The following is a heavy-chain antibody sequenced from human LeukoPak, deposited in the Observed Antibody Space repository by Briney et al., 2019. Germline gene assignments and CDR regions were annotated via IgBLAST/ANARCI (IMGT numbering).Heavy chain of an antibody. J-gene: IGHJ3*02. CDR2: IYHSGST. V-gene: IGHV4-59*12. CDR1: GGSISSYY. D-gene: IGHD3-9*01. Sequence: SETLSLTCTVSGGSISSYYWSWIRQPPGKGLEWIGEIYHSGSTNYNPSLKSRVTISVDKSKNQFSLKLSSVTAADTAVYYCARDLDILTGLDAFDIWGQGTMVTVSS. CDR3: ARDLDILTGLDAFDI.